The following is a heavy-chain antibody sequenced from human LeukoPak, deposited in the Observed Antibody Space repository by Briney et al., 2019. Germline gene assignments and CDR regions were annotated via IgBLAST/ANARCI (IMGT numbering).Heavy chain of an antibody. CDR3: ARLRSARPGYYYYYYYMDV. CDR1: GFTFSDYY. J-gene: IGHJ6*03. D-gene: IGHD6-6*01. V-gene: IGHV3-11*01. CDR2: ISSSGSTI. Sequence: PGGSLKLSCAASGFTFSDYYMSWIRQAPGKGLEWVSYISSSGSTIYYADSVKGRFTISRDNAKNSLYLQMNSLRAEDTAVYYCARLRSARPGYYYYYYYMDVWGKGTTVTVSS.